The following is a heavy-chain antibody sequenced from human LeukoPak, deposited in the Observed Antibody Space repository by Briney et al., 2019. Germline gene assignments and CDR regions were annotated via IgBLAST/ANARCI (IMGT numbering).Heavy chain of an antibody. J-gene: IGHJ5*02. V-gene: IGHV3-23*01. Sequence: GGSLRLSCAASGFTFSTYAVNWVRQAPGKGLEWVSTISGSGDSTYYADSVKGRFTISRDNSKDTLHLQMSSVRVDDTAVYYCARAWANSSSWDPFDPWGQGTLVTVSS. CDR2: ISGSGDST. D-gene: IGHD6-13*01. CDR3: ARAWANSSSWDPFDP. CDR1: GFTFSTYA.